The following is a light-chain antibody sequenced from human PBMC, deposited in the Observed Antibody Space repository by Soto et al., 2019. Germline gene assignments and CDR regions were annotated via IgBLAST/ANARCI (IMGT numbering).Light chain of an antibody. Sequence: QSVLTQPASVSGSPGQSITISCTGTSSDVGGYNYVSWYQQHPGKAPKLMIYEVSYRPSGFSNRFSGSKSGNTASLTISGLQAEDEADYYCSSYTVSDTLIFGTGTKGDRP. J-gene: IGLJ1*01. CDR1: SSDVGGYNY. CDR2: EVS. V-gene: IGLV2-14*01. CDR3: SSYTVSDTLI.